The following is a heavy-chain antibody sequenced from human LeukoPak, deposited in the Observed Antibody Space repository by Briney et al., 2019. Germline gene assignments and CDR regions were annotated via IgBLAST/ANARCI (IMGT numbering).Heavy chain of an antibody. J-gene: IGHJ4*02. CDR2: IIPIFGIA. CDR3: ARSYCGGDCYSPSDY. CDR1: GGTFIIYA. V-gene: IGHV1-69*10. D-gene: IGHD2-21*02. Sequence: SVKVSYKASGGTFIIYAISWVRQAPGQGLEWMGRIIPIFGIANYTQKFQGRVTITADKSTSTAYMELSSLRSEDTAVYYCARSYCGGDCYSPSDYWGQGTLVTVSS.